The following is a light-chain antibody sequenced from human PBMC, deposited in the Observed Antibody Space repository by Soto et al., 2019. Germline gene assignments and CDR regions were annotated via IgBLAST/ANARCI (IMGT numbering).Light chain of an antibody. CDR1: QSVSNSY. Sequence: EIVLTQSPGTLSLSPGERATLSCRASQSVSNSYLAWYQQKPGQAPRLLIYVASSRATGIPDGFSGSGSGTDFTLTISRLEPEDFAVYYCQQYGSSSWTFGQWTKVEVK. CDR2: VAS. CDR3: QQYGSSSWT. J-gene: IGKJ1*01. V-gene: IGKV3-20*01.